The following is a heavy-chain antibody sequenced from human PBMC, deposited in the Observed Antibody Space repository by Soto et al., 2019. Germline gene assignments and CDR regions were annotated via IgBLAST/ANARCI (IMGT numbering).Heavy chain of an antibody. CDR1: GYSFTSYW. Sequence: PGESLKISCKGSGYSFTSYWIGWVRQMPGKGLEWMGIIYPGDSDTRYSPSFQGQVTISADKSISTAYLQCSSLKASDTFMYFCARQYDSSGYYYRYFDYWGQGTLVTVSS. D-gene: IGHD3-22*01. CDR3: ARQYDSSGYYYRYFDY. V-gene: IGHV5-51*01. CDR2: IYPGDSDT. J-gene: IGHJ4*02.